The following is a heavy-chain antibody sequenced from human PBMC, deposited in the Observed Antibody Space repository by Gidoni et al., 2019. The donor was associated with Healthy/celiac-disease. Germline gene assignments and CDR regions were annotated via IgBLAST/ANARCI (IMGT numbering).Heavy chain of an antibody. D-gene: IGHD3-9*01. J-gene: IGHJ4*02. CDR1: GFTFSDYY. CDR2: ISSSSSYT. V-gene: IGHV3-11*05. CDR3: ARGGLDILTGYSHY. Sequence: QVQLVEAGGGLVKPGGSLRRACAASGFTFSDYYMSWIRQAPGKGLEWVSYISSSSSYTNYADSVKGRFTISRDNAKNSLYLQMNSLRAEDTAVYYCARGGLDILTGYSHYWGQGTLVTVSS.